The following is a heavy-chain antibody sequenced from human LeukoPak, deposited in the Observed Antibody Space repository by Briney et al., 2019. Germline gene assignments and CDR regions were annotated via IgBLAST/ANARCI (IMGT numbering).Heavy chain of an antibody. D-gene: IGHD6-13*01. Sequence: QSGGSLRLSCAPSGFTLEEYAMHCVRGATGKGLEGLPLICWDCGIPHYADSVKGRFTISRDNSKKSLYLQMNSLRAEDTALYYCAKSGRTRIAAAGTGMGVYYYYMDVWGKGTTVTVSS. J-gene: IGHJ6*03. CDR1: GFTLEEYA. CDR2: ICWDCGIP. V-gene: IGHV3-43D*03. CDR3: AKSGRTRIAAAGTGMGVYYYYMDV.